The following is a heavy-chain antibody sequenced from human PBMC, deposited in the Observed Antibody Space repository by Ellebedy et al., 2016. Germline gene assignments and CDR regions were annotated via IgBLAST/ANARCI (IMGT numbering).Heavy chain of an antibody. D-gene: IGHD6-13*01. CDR2: INPNSGGT. CDR1: GYTFTGYY. J-gene: IGHJ4*02. CDR3: ARDAHVWVAAVRY. V-gene: IGHV1-2*02. Sequence: ASVKVSCXASGYTFTGYYMHWVRQAPGQGLEWMGWINPNSGGTNYAQKFQGRVTMTRDTSISTAYMELRSLRSDDTAVYYCARDAHVWVAAVRYWGQGTLVTVSS.